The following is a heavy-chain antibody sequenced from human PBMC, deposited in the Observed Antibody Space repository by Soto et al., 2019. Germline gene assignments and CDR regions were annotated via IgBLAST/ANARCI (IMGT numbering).Heavy chain of an antibody. J-gene: IGHJ6*03. CDR1: GFTFSSYG. Sequence: GGSLRLSCAASGFTFSSYGMHWVRQAPGKGLEWVAVISYDGSNKYYVDSVKGRFTISRDNSKNTLYLQMNSLRAEDTAVYYCANVPVQQQPLSGYYYYMDVWGKGTTVTVSS. D-gene: IGHD6-13*01. CDR3: ANVPVQQQPLSGYYYYMDV. CDR2: ISYDGSNK. V-gene: IGHV3-30*18.